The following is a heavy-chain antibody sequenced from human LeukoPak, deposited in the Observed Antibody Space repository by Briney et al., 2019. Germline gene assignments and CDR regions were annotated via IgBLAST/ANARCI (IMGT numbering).Heavy chain of an antibody. J-gene: IGHJ3*02. D-gene: IGHD2-15*01. V-gene: IGHV1-2*02. CDR1: GYTFTGYY. Sequence: ASVKVSCKASGYTFTGYYMHWVRQAPGQGLERMGWINPNSGGTNYAQKFQGRVTMTRDTSISTAYMELSRLRSDDTAVYYCAREARYCSGGSCYSDAFDIWGQGTMVTVSS. CDR3: AREARYCSGGSCYSDAFDI. CDR2: INPNSGGT.